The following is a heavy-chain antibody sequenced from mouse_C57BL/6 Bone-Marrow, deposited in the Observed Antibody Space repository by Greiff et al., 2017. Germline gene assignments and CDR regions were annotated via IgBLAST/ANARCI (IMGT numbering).Heavy chain of an antibody. V-gene: IGHV1-63*01. CDR1: GYTFTNYW. J-gene: IGHJ3*01. D-gene: IGHD1-1*01. CDR2: IYPGGGYT. Sequence: QVQLQQSGAELVRPGTSVKMSCKASGYTFTNYWIGWAKQRPGHGLEWIGDIYPGGGYTNYKEKFKGKATLTADKSSSTAYMQFSSLTSEDSAIYYCAREAYGSSYFAYWGQGTLVTVSA. CDR3: AREAYGSSYFAY.